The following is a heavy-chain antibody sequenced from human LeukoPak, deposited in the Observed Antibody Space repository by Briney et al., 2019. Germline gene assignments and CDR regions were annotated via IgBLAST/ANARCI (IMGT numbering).Heavy chain of an antibody. D-gene: IGHD6-13*01. V-gene: IGHV3-30*18. CDR1: GFTFSSYG. CDR3: AKAKQQLVTPGCMDV. CDR2: ISYDGSNK. J-gene: IGHJ6*02. Sequence: PGRSLRLSCAASGFTFSSYGTHWVRQAPGKGLEWVAVISYDGSNKYYADSVKGRFTISRDNSKNTLYLQMNSLRAEDTAVYYCAKAKQQLVTPGCMDVWGQGTTVTVSS.